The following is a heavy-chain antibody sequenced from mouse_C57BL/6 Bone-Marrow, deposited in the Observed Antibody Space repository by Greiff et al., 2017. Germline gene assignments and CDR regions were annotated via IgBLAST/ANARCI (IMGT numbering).Heavy chain of an antibody. D-gene: IGHD3-2*02. CDR3: TSPSRQLRLSWFAY. CDR1: GFTFSDAW. CDR2: IRNKANNHAT. Sequence: EVKVEESGGGLVQPGGSMKLSCAASGFTFSDAWMDWVRQSPEKGLEWVAEIRNKANNHATYYAESVKGRFTISRDDSKSSVYLQMNSLRAEDTGIYYCTSPSRQLRLSWFAYWGQGTLVTVSA. V-gene: IGHV6-6*01. J-gene: IGHJ3*01.